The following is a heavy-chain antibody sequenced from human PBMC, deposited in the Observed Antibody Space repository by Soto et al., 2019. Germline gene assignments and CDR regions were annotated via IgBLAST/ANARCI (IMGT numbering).Heavy chain of an antibody. D-gene: IGHD4-4*01. Sequence: QVQLQESGPGLVKPSETLSLTCTVSGGSISSYYWSWIRQPPGKGLEWIGYIYYSGSTNYNPSLQSRVTISVDTSKNRFSLKLSSVTAADTAVYYCASCLGNYSNSYYGMDVWGQGTTVTLSS. CDR2: IYYSGST. V-gene: IGHV4-59*01. CDR3: ASCLGNYSNSYYGMDV. J-gene: IGHJ6*02. CDR1: GGSISSYY.